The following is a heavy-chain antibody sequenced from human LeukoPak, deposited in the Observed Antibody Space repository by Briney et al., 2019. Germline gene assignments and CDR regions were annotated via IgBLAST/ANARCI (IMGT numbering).Heavy chain of an antibody. J-gene: IGHJ6*02. CDR3: ARDLHYYVAMDV. CDR2: IRYDGSTI. D-gene: IGHD3-10*02. CDR1: GFTFTDYG. Sequence: GRSLRLSCASSGFTFTDYGMHWVRQAPGRGLEWVAVIRYDGSTIYYADSVKGRFAISRDNSKSMLFLQLNSLRAEDTALYYCARDLHYYVAMDVWGQGTTVTVSS. V-gene: IGHV3-33*01.